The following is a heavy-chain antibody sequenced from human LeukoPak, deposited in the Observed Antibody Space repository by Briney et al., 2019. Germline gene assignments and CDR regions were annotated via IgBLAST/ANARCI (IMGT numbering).Heavy chain of an antibody. Sequence: PGRSLRLSCAAPGLSFSDYAMNWVRRAPGKGLEGVAVISSDGGNKFYADSVKGRFTVSRDNSKNTLYLQMNSLRVEDTAVYYCARDNDPDYSSSPGWFDSWGQGTLVTVSS. CDR3: ARDNDPDYSSSPGWFDS. CDR2: ISSDGGNK. D-gene: IGHD6-6*01. J-gene: IGHJ5*01. V-gene: IGHV3-30-3*01. CDR1: GLSFSDYA.